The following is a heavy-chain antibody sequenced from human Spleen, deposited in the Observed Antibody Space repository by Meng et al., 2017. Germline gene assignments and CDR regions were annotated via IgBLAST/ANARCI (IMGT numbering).Heavy chain of an antibody. CDR1: GYTFTRFG. D-gene: IGHD1/OR15-1a*01. CDR2: ICGYNGNT. J-gene: IGHJ4*01. Sequence: ASVKVSCKASGYTFTRFGISWVRQAPGQGLERMGWICGYNGNTNYAQKFKGRVTQTTDTSKSTAYMELRSLRADDTAVNYCVREGEAGTIDYWGHGTLVTVSS. CDR3: VREGEAGTIDY. V-gene: IGHV1-18*01.